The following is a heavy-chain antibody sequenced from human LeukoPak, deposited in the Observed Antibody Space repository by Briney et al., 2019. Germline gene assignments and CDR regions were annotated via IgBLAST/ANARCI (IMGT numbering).Heavy chain of an antibody. D-gene: IGHD6-6*01. CDR3: ATSARSSLAFDV. Sequence: ASVKVSCKSSGYTFNDYYIHWVRQAPGGGLQWLGRVDPEDAKAVYSENLQGRVTITADSFSDSTYMFLSSLTSEDTAFYYCATSARSSLAFDVWGQGTVVTVSS. V-gene: IGHV1-69-2*01. CDR2: VDPEDAKA. CDR1: GYTFNDYY. J-gene: IGHJ3*01.